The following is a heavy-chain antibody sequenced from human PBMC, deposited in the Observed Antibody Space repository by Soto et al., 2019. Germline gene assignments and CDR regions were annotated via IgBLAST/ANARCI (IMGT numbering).Heavy chain of an antibody. CDR3: ARVSPPMVRGGWFDY. CDR1: GNTLTSHY. V-gene: IGHV1-46*01. Sequence: QEQLVQSGAEVKKPGASVKVSCKASGNTLTSHYMHWVRQAPGQGLEWMGIINPTGGSATYAQKFQGRVTMTRDTSTSTVYMELTSLRSEDTAVYYCARVSPPMVRGGWFDYWGQGTLVTVSS. J-gene: IGHJ4*02. D-gene: IGHD3-10*01. CDR2: INPTGGSA.